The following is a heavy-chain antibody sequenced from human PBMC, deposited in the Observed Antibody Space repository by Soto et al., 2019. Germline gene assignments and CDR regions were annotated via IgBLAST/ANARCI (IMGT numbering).Heavy chain of an antibody. CDR3: VKEDIPSRGGLAV. CDR1: GFTYGAYG. CDR2: ISHDGSKK. V-gene: IGHV3-30*18. Sequence: QVQLVESGGGVVQPGGSLRLACRASGFTYGAYGMHWVRQAPGKGLDWVALISHDGSKKSYADSVTGRFTVSRDNGQNTMDLQMDSLRSDDSGVYYCVKEDIPSRGGLAVWGQGTT. D-gene: IGHD2-15*01. J-gene: IGHJ6*02.